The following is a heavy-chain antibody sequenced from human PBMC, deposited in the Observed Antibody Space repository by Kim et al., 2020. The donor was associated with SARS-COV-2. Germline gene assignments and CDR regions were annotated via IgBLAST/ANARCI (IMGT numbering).Heavy chain of an antibody. V-gene: IGHV4-39*01. CDR2: IYYSGST. D-gene: IGHD2-2*01. J-gene: IGHJ5*02. CDR1: GGSISSSSYY. Sequence: SETLSLTCTVSGGSISSSSYYWGWIRQPPGKGLEWIGSIYYSGSTYYNPSLKSRVTISVDTSKNQFSLKLSSVTAADTAVYYCARSLGAVVPAFYLNDNWFDPWGQGTLVTVSS. CDR3: ARSLGAVVPAFYLNDNWFDP.